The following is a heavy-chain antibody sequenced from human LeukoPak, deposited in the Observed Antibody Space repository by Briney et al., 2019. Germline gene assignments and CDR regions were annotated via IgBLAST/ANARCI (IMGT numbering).Heavy chain of an antibody. CDR3: ASYVRDGNILGRVGY. D-gene: IGHD3-10*02. Sequence: GGSLRLSCTAAGFTFNNYWMYWVRQAPGKGLVWVSRINGDGSDTSYADSVKGRFTISRDNAKNTLYLQMNSLRAEDTAVYYCASYVRDGNILGRVGYWGQGTLVTVSS. CDR2: INGDGSDT. V-gene: IGHV3-74*01. J-gene: IGHJ4*02. CDR1: GFTFNNYW.